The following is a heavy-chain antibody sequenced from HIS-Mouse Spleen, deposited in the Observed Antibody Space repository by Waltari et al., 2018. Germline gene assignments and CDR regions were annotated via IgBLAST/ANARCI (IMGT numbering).Heavy chain of an antibody. V-gene: IGHV4-39*07. CDR3: ARRGYSYGYYFDY. D-gene: IGHD5-18*01. Sequence: QLQLQESGPGLVKPSETLSLTCTVSGGSISSSSYYWGWIRQPPGKGLEWIGSIYYRGSTDYNPSLKSRVTISVDTSKNQFSLKLSSVTAADTAVYYCARRGYSYGYYFDYWGQGTLVTVSS. CDR1: GGSISSSSYY. CDR2: IYYRGST. J-gene: IGHJ4*02.